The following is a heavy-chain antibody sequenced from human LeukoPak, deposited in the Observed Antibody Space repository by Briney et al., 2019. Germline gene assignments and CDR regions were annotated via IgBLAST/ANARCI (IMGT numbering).Heavy chain of an antibody. Sequence: SETLSLTCAVYGGSFSGYYWSWIRQPPGKGLEWIGEINHSGSTNYNPSLKSRVTISVDTSKNHFSLNLSSVTAADTAVYYCAKHTLVGARNAFDIWGQGTMVTVSS. V-gene: IGHV4-34*01. CDR3: AKHTLVGARNAFDI. CDR2: INHSGST. J-gene: IGHJ3*02. CDR1: GGSFSGYY. D-gene: IGHD1-26*01.